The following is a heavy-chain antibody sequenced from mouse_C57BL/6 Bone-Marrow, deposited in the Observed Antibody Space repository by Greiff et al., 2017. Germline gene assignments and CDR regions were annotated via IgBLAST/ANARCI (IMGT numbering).Heavy chain of an antibody. Sequence: EVKLVESGGGLVKPGGSLKLSCAASGFTFSSYAMSWVRQTPEKRLEWVATISDGGSYTYYPDNVKGRFTISRDNAKNNLYLQMSHLKSEDTAMYYCARDHSSYYAMDYWGQGTSVTVSS. J-gene: IGHJ4*01. CDR3: ARDHSSYYAMDY. CDR1: GFTFSSYA. V-gene: IGHV5-4*01. D-gene: IGHD1-1*01. CDR2: ISDGGSYT.